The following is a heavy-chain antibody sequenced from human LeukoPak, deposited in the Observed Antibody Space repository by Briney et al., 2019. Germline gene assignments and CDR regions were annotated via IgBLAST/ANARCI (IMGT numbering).Heavy chain of an antibody. CDR3: ARQVAAAAYYFDD. CDR1: GFTFSSYA. V-gene: IGHV3-30*14. CDR2: ISYDGSNK. J-gene: IGHJ4*02. Sequence: GGSLRLSCAASGFTFSSYAMHWVRQAPGKGLEWVAVISYDGSNKYYADSVKGRFTISRDNSKNTLYLQMTSLRAEDTAVYYCARQVAAAAYYFDDWGQGTLVTVSS. D-gene: IGHD6-13*01.